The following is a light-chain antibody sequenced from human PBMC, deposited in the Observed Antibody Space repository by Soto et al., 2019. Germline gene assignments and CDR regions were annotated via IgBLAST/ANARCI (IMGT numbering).Light chain of an antibody. CDR3: QQYNNWPQT. V-gene: IGKV3-15*01. CDR1: QSVSSN. J-gene: IGKJ1*01. CDR2: GAS. Sequence: EIVLTQSPGTLSLSPGERATPSCRASQSVSSNLAWYQQKPGQAPRLLIYGASTRATGIPARVSGSGSGTEFTLTISSLQSEDFAVYYCQQYNNWPQTFGQGTKVDIK.